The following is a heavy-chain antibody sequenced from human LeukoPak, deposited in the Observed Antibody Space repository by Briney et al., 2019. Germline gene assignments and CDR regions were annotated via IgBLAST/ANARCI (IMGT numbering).Heavy chain of an antibody. J-gene: IGHJ5*02. CDR1: GYTFTSYA. CDR2: INPSGGST. CDR3: ASLFSSGPLGGP. Sequence: ASVKVSCKASGYTFTSYAMHWVRQAPGQGLEWMGIINPSGGSTSYAQKFQGRVTMTRDTSTSTVYMELSSLRSEDAAVYYCASLFSSGPLGGPWGQGTLVTVSS. D-gene: IGHD3-22*01. V-gene: IGHV1-46*01.